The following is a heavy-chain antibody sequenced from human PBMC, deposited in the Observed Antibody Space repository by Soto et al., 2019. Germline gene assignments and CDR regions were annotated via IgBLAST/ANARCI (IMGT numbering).Heavy chain of an antibody. CDR2: IYYSGST. CDR3: ARVGGTLGYCISTRCYDWFDP. V-gene: IGHV4-31*03. J-gene: IGHJ5*02. D-gene: IGHD2-2*01. Sequence: QVQLQESGPGLVKPSQTLSLTCTVSGGSISSGGYYWSWIRQHPGKGLEWIGYIYYSGSTYYNPYLKSRVTISVDTSKNQFSRKLSAVTAADTAVYYCARVGGTLGYCISTRCYDWFDPWGQGNLVTVYS. CDR1: GGSISSGGYY.